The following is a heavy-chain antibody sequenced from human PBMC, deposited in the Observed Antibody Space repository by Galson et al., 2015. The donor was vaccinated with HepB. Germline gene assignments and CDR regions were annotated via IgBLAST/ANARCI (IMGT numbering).Heavy chain of an antibody. Sequence: SCKVSGYSLTELSMHWVRQAPGKGLEWMGGIDPEDGETSYAQKFQDRVTMTEDTSTDTAYMELSSLRSDDTAVYYCATVRAYCGGDCWDYYGMDVWGQGTTVTGSS. V-gene: IGHV1-24*01. J-gene: IGHJ6*02. D-gene: IGHD2-21*02. CDR1: GYSLTELS. CDR2: IDPEDGET. CDR3: ATVRAYCGGDCWDYYGMDV.